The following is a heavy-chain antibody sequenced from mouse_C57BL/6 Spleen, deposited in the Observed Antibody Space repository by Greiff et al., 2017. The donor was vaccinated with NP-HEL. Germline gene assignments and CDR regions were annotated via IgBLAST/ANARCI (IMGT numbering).Heavy chain of an antibody. V-gene: IGHV1-50*01. J-gene: IGHJ3*01. D-gene: IGHD3-2*02. CDR2: IDPSDSYT. Sequence: QVQLKQSGAELVKPGASVKLSCKASGYTFTSYWMQWVKQRPGQGLEWIGEIDPSDSYTNYNQKFKGKATLTVDTSSSTAYMQLSSLTSEDSAVYYCASETAQARRFAYWGQGTLVTVSA. CDR3: ASETAQARRFAY. CDR1: GYTFTSYW.